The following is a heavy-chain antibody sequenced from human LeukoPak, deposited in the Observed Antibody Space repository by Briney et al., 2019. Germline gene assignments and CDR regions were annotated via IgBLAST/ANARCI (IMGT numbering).Heavy chain of an antibody. CDR3: AREFGHDRWYFDY. D-gene: IGHD5-12*01. Sequence: GGSLRLSCAASGFTFSNYNMNWDRQAPGKGLEWVTVISADGRTQYYSDSVKGRFTISRDNSLNTLHLQMNSLRTGDTAVYYCAREFGHDRWYFDYWGQGALVTVSS. V-gene: IGHV3-30*03. CDR2: ISADGRTQ. J-gene: IGHJ4*02. CDR1: GFTFSNYN.